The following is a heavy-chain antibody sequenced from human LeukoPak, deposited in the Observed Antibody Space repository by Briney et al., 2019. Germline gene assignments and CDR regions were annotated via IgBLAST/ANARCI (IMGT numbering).Heavy chain of an antibody. D-gene: IGHD2-2*01. J-gene: IGHJ4*02. CDR1: AFTVISNY. Sequence: GGSLRLSRAASAFTVISNYMSWVRQAPGKGLEWVSGIYSGGSTYYADSVKGRFTISRDNSKNTLYLQMNSLRAEDTALYYCARVPDAMLGYFDYWGQGTLVTVSS. CDR2: IYSGGST. CDR3: ARVPDAMLGYFDY. V-gene: IGHV3-53*01.